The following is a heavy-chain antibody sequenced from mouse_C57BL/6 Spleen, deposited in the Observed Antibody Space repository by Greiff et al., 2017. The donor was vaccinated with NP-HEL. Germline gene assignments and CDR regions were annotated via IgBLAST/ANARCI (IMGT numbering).Heavy chain of an antibody. CDR1: GFTFSDYY. D-gene: IGHD1-1*01. Sequence: EVQLVESGGGLVQPGGSLKLSCAASGFTFSDYYMYWVRQTPEKRLEWVAYISNGGGSTYYPDTVKGRFTISRDNAKNTLYLQMSRLKSEDTAMYYCARLGYYGSWFAYWGQGTLVTVSA. CDR3: ARLGYYGSWFAY. J-gene: IGHJ3*01. V-gene: IGHV5-12*01. CDR2: ISNGGGST.